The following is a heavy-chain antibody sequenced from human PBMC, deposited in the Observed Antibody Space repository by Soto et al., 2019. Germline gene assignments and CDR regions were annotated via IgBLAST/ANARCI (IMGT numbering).Heavy chain of an antibody. D-gene: IGHD3-3*01. CDR3: AKEEGCSSTSCYRTTIFGVVIIASEENWFDP. CDR2: ISGSGGST. J-gene: IGHJ5*02. Sequence: EVQLLESGGGLVQPGGSLRLSCAASGFTFSSYAMSWVRQAPGKGLEWVSAISGSGGSTYYADSVKGRFTISRDNSKNTLYLQMNSLRAEDTAVYYCAKEEGCSSTSCYRTTIFGVVIIASEENWFDPWGQGTLVTVSS. CDR1: GFTFSSYA. V-gene: IGHV3-23*01.